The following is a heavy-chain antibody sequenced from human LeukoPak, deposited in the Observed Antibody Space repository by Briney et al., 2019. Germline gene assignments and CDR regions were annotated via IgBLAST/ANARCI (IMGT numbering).Heavy chain of an antibody. CDR2: MNPNSGNT. CDR1: GYTFTSYG. Sequence: AAVKVSCKASGYTFTSYGISWVRQATGQGREGMGWMNPNSGNTGYAQKFQGRVTITRNTSISTDYMELSSLRSEDTAVYYCARGTLVWGISYYYYMDVWGKGTTVTVSS. CDR3: ARGTLVWGISYYYYMDV. D-gene: IGHD3-16*01. V-gene: IGHV1-8*03. J-gene: IGHJ6*03.